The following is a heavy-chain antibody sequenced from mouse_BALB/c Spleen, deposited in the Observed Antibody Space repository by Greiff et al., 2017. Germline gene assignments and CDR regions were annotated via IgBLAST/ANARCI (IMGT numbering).Heavy chain of an antibody. D-gene: IGHD2-2*01. J-gene: IGHJ2*01. V-gene: IGHV1-7*01. CDR1: GYTFTSYW. CDR3: ARYGYCVFDY. Sequence: VQLQQSGAELAKPGASVKMSCKASGYTFTSYWMHWVKQRPGQGLEWIGYINPSTGYTEYNQKFKDKATITADTSSNTAYLQLSSLTSEDTAVYYCARYGYCVFDYWGQGTTLTVSS. CDR2: INPSTGYT.